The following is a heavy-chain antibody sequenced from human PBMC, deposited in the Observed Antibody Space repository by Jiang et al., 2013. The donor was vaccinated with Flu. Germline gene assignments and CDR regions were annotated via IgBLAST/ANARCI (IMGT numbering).Heavy chain of an antibody. J-gene: IGHJ5*02. CDR2: IIPILGIA. CDR3: ARGFTDIVVVPGPFDP. CDR1: GGTFSSYT. Sequence: GAEVKKPGSSVKVSCKASGGTFSSYTISWVRQAPGQGLEWMGRIIPILGIANYAQKFQGRVTITADKSTSTAYMELSSLRSEDTAVYYCARGFTDIVVVPGPFDPWGQGTLVTVSS. D-gene: IGHD2-2*01. V-gene: IGHV1-69*02.